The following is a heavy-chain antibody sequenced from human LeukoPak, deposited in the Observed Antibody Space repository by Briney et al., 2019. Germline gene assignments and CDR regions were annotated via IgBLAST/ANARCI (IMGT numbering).Heavy chain of an antibody. V-gene: IGHV3-21*01. CDR2: ISSSSSYI. CDR3: VRVNEGAVAGHDAFDI. CDR1: GFTFSSYS. D-gene: IGHD6-19*01. J-gene: IGHJ3*02. Sequence: GGSLRLSCAASGFTFSSYSMNWVRQAPGKGLEWVSSISSSSSYIYYADSVKGRFTISRDNAKNSLYLQMNSLRAEDTAVYYCVRVNEGAVAGHDAFDIWGQGTMVTVSS.